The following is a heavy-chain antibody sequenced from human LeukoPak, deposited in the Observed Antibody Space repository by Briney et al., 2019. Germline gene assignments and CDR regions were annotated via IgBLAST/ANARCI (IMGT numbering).Heavy chain of an antibody. CDR1: GSTFSSYS. Sequence: PGGSLRLSCAVSGSTFSSYSMTWVRQAPGKGLEWVSYISSTSSTVYYADSVKGRFTISRDNAKNSLYLQMDSLRAEDTAVYYCARAEYSSSRYVYWGQGTLVTVSS. CDR3: ARAEYSSSRYVY. J-gene: IGHJ4*02. CDR2: ISSTSSTV. V-gene: IGHV3-48*04. D-gene: IGHD6-13*01.